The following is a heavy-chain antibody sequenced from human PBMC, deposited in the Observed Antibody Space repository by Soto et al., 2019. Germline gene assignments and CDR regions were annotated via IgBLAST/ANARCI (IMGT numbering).Heavy chain of an antibody. CDR3: ASFRDGYYYADF. CDR2: IYYSGRT. J-gene: IGHJ4*02. D-gene: IGHD5-12*01. V-gene: IGHV4-31*03. Sequence: QVQLQESGPGLVKPSQTLSLTCTVSGDSISSSGYYWSWIRQHPGKGLEWIGYIYYSGRTYYNPFLKSRVSVSVDTSKSQFSLELSSVTAADTAVYYFASFRDGYYYADFWGQGTLVTVSS. CDR1: GDSISSSGYY.